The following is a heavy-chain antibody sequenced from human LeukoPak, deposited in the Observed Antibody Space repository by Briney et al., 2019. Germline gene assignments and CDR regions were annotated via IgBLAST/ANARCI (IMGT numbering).Heavy chain of an antibody. J-gene: IGHJ4*02. V-gene: IGHV4-39*01. CDR2: IYYSGST. Sequence: WVRQAPGKGLEWIGSIYYSGSTYYNPSLKSRVTISIDTSKNQFSLKLSSVTAADTAVYYCARVRVAATTLTFDYWGQGTLVTVSS. D-gene: IGHD2-15*01. CDR3: ARVRVAATTLTFDY.